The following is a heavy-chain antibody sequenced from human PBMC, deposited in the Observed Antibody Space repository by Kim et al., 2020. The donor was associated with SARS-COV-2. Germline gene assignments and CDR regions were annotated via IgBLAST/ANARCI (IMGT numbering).Heavy chain of an antibody. Sequence: TYSADSVKGRFTISRDNSKNTLYLQMNSLRAEDTAVYYCASDSSGWYFDYWGQGTLVTVSS. D-gene: IGHD6-19*01. V-gene: IGHV3-53*01. CDR3: ASDSSGWYFDY. J-gene: IGHJ4*02. CDR2: T.